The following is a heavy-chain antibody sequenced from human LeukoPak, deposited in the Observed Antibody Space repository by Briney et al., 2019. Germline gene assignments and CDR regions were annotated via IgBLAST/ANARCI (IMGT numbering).Heavy chain of an antibody. CDR1: GFSFNNFA. CDR3: ARDRGYSCGY. CDR2: ITISGGST. V-gene: IGHV3-23*01. J-gene: IGHJ4*02. D-gene: IGHD5-18*01. Sequence: GGSLRLSCAASGFSFNNFAMTWVRQAPGRGLEWVSGITISGGSTYYADSVKGRFTISRDNSKNTLYLQMNSLRAEDTAVYYCARDRGYSCGYWGQGTLVTVSS.